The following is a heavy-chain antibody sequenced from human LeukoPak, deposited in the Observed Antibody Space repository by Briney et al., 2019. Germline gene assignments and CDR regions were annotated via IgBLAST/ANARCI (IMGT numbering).Heavy chain of an antibody. CDR1: GFTFSSYS. Sequence: GGSLRLSCAASGFTFSSYSMNWVRQAPGKGLEWVSSISSSSSYIYYADSVKGRFTISRDNAKNSLYLQMNSLRAEDTAVYYCARDRDSSGYYRLDYWGQGTLVTVSS. J-gene: IGHJ4*02. CDR2: ISSSSSYI. D-gene: IGHD3-22*01. V-gene: IGHV3-21*01. CDR3: ARDRDSSGYYRLDY.